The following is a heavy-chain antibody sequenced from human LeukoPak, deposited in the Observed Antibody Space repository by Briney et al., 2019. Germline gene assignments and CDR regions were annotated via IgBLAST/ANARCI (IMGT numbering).Heavy chain of an antibody. V-gene: IGHV4-4*07. J-gene: IGHJ4*02. CDR3: TRDESSRDDSGAYHY. Sequence: PSETLSLTCAVSGASVTSHHWAWLRQPAGKGLEWVGRVHFSGSTNYNPSLRSRVAISLDKSKNELSLTLKSVSAADTAVYYCTRDESSRDDSGAYHYWGRGVLVTVSS. CDR1: GASVTSHH. D-gene: IGHD3-22*01. CDR2: VHFSGST.